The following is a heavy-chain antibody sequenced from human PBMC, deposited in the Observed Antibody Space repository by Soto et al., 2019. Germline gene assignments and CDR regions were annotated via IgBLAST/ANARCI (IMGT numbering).Heavy chain of an antibody. D-gene: IGHD2-2*01. V-gene: IGHV5-51*01. CDR3: ARSLPSMRGFLFDY. CDR2: IYPGDSDT. J-gene: IGHJ4*02. Sequence: GESLKISCQGSGYIFTTDWIGWVRQMPGKVLEWMGIIYPGDSDTRYSTSFQGQVTISADKSISTAYLQWSSLKASDTAMYYCARSLPSMRGFLFDYGGQGTPVTVSS. CDR1: GYIFTTDW.